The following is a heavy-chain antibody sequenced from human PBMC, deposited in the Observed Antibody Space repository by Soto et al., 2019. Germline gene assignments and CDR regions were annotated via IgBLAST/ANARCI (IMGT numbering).Heavy chain of an antibody. J-gene: IGHJ4*02. Sequence: PGGSLRLSCAASGFTFSSYAMSWVRQAPGKGLEWVSAISGSGGSTYYADSVKGRFTISRDNSKNTLYLQMHSLRAEDTAVYYCAKGRRGYGGNSIVFDYWGQGTLVTVSS. V-gene: IGHV3-23*01. D-gene: IGHD2-21*02. CDR1: GFTFSSYA. CDR2: ISGSGGST. CDR3: AKGRRGYGGNSIVFDY.